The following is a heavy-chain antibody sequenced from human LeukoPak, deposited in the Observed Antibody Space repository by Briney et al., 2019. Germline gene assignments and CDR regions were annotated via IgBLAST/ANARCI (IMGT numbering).Heavy chain of an antibody. D-gene: IGHD3-22*01. CDR1: GFSLSTSGVG. J-gene: IGHJ1*01. CDR2: IYWDDDK. V-gene: IGHV2-5*02. Sequence: SGPTLVNPTQTLTLTCTFSGFSLSTSGVGVGWIRQPPGKALEWLALIYWDDDKRYSPSLKSRLTITKDTSKNQVVLTMTNMDPVDTATYYCAHNLYYDSSGYYYVGYFQHWGQGTLVTVSS. CDR3: AHNLYYDSSGYYYVGYFQH.